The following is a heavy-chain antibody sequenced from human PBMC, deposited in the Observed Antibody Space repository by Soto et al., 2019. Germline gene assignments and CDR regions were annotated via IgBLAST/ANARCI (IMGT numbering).Heavy chain of an antibody. J-gene: IGHJ5*02. CDR2: IYYSGST. D-gene: IGHD6-13*01. Sequence: SETLSLTCTVSGGSISSGGYYWSWIRQRPGKGLEWIGYIYYSGSTYYNPSLKSRVTISVDTSKNQFSLKLSSVTAADTAVYYCARDSIAAADQAWGQGTLVTVSS. CDR3: ARDSIAAADQA. V-gene: IGHV4-31*03. CDR1: GGSISSGGYY.